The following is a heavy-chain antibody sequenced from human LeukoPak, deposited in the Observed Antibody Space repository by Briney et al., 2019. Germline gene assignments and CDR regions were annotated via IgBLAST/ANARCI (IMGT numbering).Heavy chain of an antibody. J-gene: IGHJ1*01. CDR3: AKDRAWIQLWLFQH. D-gene: IGHD5-18*01. CDR1: GFTFSSYA. V-gene: IGHV3-23*01. Sequence: GGSLRLSCAASGFTFSSYAMSWVTHPPGEGLELVTAISDSGRSKYYADSVKGRFTISRDNSKNTLYLQMNSLRAEDTAAYYCAKDRAWIQLWLFQHWGEGTLVTVSS. CDR2: ISDSGRSK.